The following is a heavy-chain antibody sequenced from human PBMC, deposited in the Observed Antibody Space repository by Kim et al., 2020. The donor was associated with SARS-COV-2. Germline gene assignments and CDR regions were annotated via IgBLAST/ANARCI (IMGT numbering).Heavy chain of an antibody. CDR1: GFTFSSYA. CDR2: ISGSGGST. J-gene: IGHJ4*02. V-gene: IGHV3-23*01. Sequence: GGSLRLSCAASGFTFSSYAMSWVRQAPGKGLEWVSAISGSGGSTYYADSVKGRFTISRDNSKNTLYLQMNSLRAEDTAVYYCAKDREDYYDSSGTRGDFDYWGQGTLVTVSS. CDR3: AKDREDYYDSSGTRGDFDY. D-gene: IGHD3-22*01.